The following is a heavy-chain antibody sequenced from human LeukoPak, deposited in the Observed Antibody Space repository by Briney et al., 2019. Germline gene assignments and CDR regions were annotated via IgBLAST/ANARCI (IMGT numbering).Heavy chain of an antibody. J-gene: IGHJ6*03. D-gene: IGHD1-26*01. Sequence: GGSLRLSCAASGFTFSSYGMHWVRQAPGKGLEWVAFIRYDGSNKYYADSVKGRFTISRDNSKNTLYLQMNSLRAEDTAVYFCAKGSGWEASYFYHYLDVWGKGTTVTISS. CDR2: IRYDGSNK. CDR1: GFTFSSYG. CDR3: AKGSGWEASYFYHYLDV. V-gene: IGHV3-30*02.